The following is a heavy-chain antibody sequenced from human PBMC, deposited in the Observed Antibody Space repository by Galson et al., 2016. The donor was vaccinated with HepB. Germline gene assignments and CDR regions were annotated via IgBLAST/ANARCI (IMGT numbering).Heavy chain of an antibody. CDR2: IYGGGDT. V-gene: IGHV3-53*01. D-gene: IGHD1-1*01. Sequence: SLRLSCAASGVNVSNNYMSWVRQAPGKGLEWVSVIYGGGDTFYSDSVKGRFTISRDNSKNTLFLQMNSLRVEDTAVYYCARTTLDYLDHWGQGALVTVSS. CDR1: GVNVSNNY. CDR3: ARTTLDYLDH. J-gene: IGHJ4*02.